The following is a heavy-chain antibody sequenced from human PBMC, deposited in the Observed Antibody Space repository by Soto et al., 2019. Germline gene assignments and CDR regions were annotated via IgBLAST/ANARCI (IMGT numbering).Heavy chain of an antibody. Sequence: HPGGSLRLSCAASGFTFGSYGMHWVRQAPGKGLEWVTFIYYDGGNKYYADSVKGRFTISRDNSKNTLYLQMNSLRAEDTAMYYCAKDGPTGSSWPYFDSWGHGTQVTVSS. V-gene: IGHV3-30*02. CDR1: GFTFGSYG. D-gene: IGHD6-13*01. CDR3: AKDGPTGSSWPYFDS. CDR2: IYYDGGNK. J-gene: IGHJ4*01.